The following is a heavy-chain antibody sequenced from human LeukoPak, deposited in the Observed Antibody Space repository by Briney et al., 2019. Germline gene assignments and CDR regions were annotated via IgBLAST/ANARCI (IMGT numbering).Heavy chain of an antibody. D-gene: IGHD5-12*01. V-gene: IGHV1-8*01. CDR1: GYTFTSYD. CDR3: ARGGSLVADDAFDI. J-gene: IGHJ3*02. CDR2: MNPNSGNT. Sequence: ASVKVSCKASGYTFTSYDINWVRQATGQGLEWMGWMNPNSGNTGYAQKFQGRVTMTRNTSISTAYMELSSLRSEDTAVYCCARGGSLVADDAFDIWGQGTMVTVSS.